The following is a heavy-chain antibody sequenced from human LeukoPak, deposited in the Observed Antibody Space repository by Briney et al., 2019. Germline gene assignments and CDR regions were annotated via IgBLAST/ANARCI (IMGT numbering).Heavy chain of an antibody. CDR1: GYTFTSYG. Sequence: ASVKVSCKASGYTFTSYGISWVRQAPGQGLEWMGWTSAHNDDTNYAETLQGRLTMTTDISTSTAYMELTSLRSDDTAVYYCARDWDSRSDYFDPWGQGTLVIVSS. V-gene: IGHV1-18*01. D-gene: IGHD1-26*01. CDR3: ARDWDSRSDYFDP. J-gene: IGHJ4*02. CDR2: TSAHNDDT.